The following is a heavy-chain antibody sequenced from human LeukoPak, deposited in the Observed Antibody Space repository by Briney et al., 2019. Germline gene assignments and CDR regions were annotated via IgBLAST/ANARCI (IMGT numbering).Heavy chain of an antibody. Sequence: SGGSLRLSCAAPGFTFSSYWMHWVRQAPGKGLVWVSRINSDGSSTSYADSVKGRFTISRDNAKNTLYLQMNSLRAEDTAVYYCARGIVGATDDYWGQGTLVTVSS. CDR2: INSDGSST. J-gene: IGHJ4*02. V-gene: IGHV3-74*01. D-gene: IGHD1-26*01. CDR3: ARGIVGATDDY. CDR1: GFTFSSYW.